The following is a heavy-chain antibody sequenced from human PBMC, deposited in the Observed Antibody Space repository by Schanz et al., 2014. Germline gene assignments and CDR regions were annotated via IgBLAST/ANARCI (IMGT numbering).Heavy chain of an antibody. CDR2: ISGNSGII. Sequence: EMKLVESGGGLVQPGRSLRLSCAASGFTFDHYAMHWVRQAPGKGLEWVSGISGNSGIIGYADSVKGRCTVPRDNAKNSLYLQMNSLRAEDTALYYCAKVRSGDRTIGVSEAFDIWGQGTMVTVSS. CDR3: AKVRSGDRTIGVSEAFDI. CDR1: GFTFDHYA. V-gene: IGHV3-9*01. D-gene: IGHD3-22*01. J-gene: IGHJ3*02.